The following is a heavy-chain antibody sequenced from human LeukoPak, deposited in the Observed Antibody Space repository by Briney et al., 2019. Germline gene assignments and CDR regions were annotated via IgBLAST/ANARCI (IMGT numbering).Heavy chain of an antibody. CDR2: IYNSGST. Sequence: SETLSLTCTVSGVSISSTTYYWGWIRQPPGKGLEWIGSIYNSGSTYYNPSLRSRATISVDTSKNQFSLKLSSVTAADTAVYYCARQDYFDYWGQGTLVTVSS. J-gene: IGHJ4*02. CDR1: GVSISSTTYY. CDR3: ARQDYFDY. V-gene: IGHV4-39*01.